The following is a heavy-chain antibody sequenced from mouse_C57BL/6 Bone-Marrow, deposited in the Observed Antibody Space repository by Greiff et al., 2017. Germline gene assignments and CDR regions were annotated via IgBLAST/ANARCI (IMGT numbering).Heavy chain of an antibody. J-gene: IGHJ2*01. V-gene: IGHV5-16*01. CDR3: ARLGRGHY. CDR2: INYDGSST. Sequence: DVQLVESEGGLVQPGSSMKLSCTASGFTFSDYYMAWVRQVREKGLEWVANINYDGSSTYYLDSLKSRFIISRDNAKNILYLQMSSLKSEDTATYYCARLGRGHYWGQGTTLTVSS. D-gene: IGHD4-1*01. CDR1: GFTFSDYY.